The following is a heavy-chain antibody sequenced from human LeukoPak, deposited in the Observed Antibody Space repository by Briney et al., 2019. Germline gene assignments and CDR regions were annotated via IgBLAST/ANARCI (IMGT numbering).Heavy chain of an antibody. V-gene: IGHV4-4*02. CDR3: ALGAATTHRDAYDI. Sequence: SETLSLTCAVSGGSITSSNWWTWVRQPPGKGLEWIGEIFHRGNTNYNPSLKSRVTISVDKSQNRFSLQLTSVTAADTAVYYCALGAATTHRDAYDIWGQGTMVTVSS. CDR1: GGSITSSNW. D-gene: IGHD1-26*01. J-gene: IGHJ3*02. CDR2: IFHRGNT.